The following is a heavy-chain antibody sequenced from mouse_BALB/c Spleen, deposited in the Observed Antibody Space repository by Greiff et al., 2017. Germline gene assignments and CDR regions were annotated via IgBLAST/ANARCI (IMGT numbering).Heavy chain of an antibody. V-gene: IGHV2-6-5*01. Sequence: VKLMESGPGLVAPSQSLSITCTVSGFSLTDYGVSWIRQPPGKGLEWLGVIWGGGSTYYNSALKSRLSISKDNSKSQVFLKMNSLQTDDTAMYYCAKHGWITTATNAMDYWGQGTSVTVSS. CDR2: IWGGGST. D-gene: IGHD1-2*01. CDR3: AKHGWITTATNAMDY. J-gene: IGHJ4*01. CDR1: GFSLTDYG.